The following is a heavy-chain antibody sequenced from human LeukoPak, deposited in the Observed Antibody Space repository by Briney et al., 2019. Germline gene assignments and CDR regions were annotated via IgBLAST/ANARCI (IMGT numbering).Heavy chain of an antibody. V-gene: IGHV4-59*01. CDR1: GGSISTYY. J-gene: IGHJ3*02. Sequence: KPSETLSLTCTVSGGSISTYYWSWIRQPPGEGLEWIGYISNSGSTNYNPSLKSRVTISVDTSKNQLSLKLSSVTAADTAVYHCVRLQPNTGEWAFDIWGQGTMVSVSP. D-gene: IGHD1-1*01. CDR2: ISNSGST. CDR3: VRLQPNTGEWAFDI.